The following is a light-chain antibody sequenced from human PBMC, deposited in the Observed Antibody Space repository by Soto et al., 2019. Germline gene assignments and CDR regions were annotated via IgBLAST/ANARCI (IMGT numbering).Light chain of an antibody. J-gene: IGLJ1*01. V-gene: IGLV2-14*01. CDR3: CSYTGSSSSYV. Sequence: QSVLTQPSSVSGSPGQSITISCTGTSSDVGGYDYVSWYQQHPGKAPKLMIYEVSNRPSGLSDRFSGSKSGNTASLTISGLQAEAEADYFCCSYTGSSSSYVFGTGTKVTVL. CDR1: SSDVGGYDY. CDR2: EVS.